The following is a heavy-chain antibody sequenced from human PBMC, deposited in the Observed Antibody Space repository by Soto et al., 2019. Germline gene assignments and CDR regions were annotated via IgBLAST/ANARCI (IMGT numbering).Heavy chain of an antibody. CDR1: GDSVTTPYYF. CDR2: ISYSGGT. V-gene: IGHV4-61*01. J-gene: IGHJ6*02. CDR3: ARVVQKDGGLLSNYYYGMDV. D-gene: IGHD3-10*01. Sequence: PSETLSLTCTVSGDSVTTPYYFWNWIRQPPGQGLEWIGYISYSGGTDYNPTLKSRVTISVDTSRNQFSLKLSSVTAADTAVYYCARVVQKDGGLLSNYYYGMDVWGQGTTVTVAS.